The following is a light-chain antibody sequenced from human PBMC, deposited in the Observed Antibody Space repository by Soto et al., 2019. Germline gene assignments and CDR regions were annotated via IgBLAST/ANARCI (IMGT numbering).Light chain of an antibody. CDR1: QIISRY. CDR3: QQSYSTPWT. CDR2: AAS. J-gene: IGKJ1*01. Sequence: IQMTQTPSSVSASVRDRVTITGQASQIISRYLNWYKQKXGKAPKXXIYAASSLQSGVPSRFSGSGSGTDFTLTISSLKPEDFVTYYCQQSYSTPWTFGQGTKVDI. V-gene: IGKV1-39*01.